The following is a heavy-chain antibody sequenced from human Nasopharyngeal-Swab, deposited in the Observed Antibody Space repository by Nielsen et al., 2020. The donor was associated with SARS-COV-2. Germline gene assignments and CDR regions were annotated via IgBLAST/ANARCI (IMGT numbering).Heavy chain of an antibody. CDR1: GFTFSSYA. V-gene: IGHV3-66*01. CDR2: IYAGGST. CDR3: ARGDDSSGYPYSHDY. D-gene: IGHD3-22*01. Sequence: GGSLRLSCAASGFTFSSYAMSWVRQAPGKGLEWVSSIYAGGSTYYADSVKGRFTISRDNSKNTLYLQMNSLRAEDTAVYYCARGDDSSGYPYSHDYWGQVTLVTVSS. J-gene: IGHJ4*02.